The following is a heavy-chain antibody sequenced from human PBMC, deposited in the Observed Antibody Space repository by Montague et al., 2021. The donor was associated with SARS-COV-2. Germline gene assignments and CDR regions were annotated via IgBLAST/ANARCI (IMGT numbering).Heavy chain of an antibody. D-gene: IGHD1-1*01. CDR3: AKTALWNGDGALDYFDY. J-gene: IGHJ4*02. CDR2: VTGDGLTK. Sequence: SLRLSCAASGFTLRSFAMSWVRQAPGQGLEWVSAVTGDGLTKYYXDSMKVRFIISRDNSKYTLYLQMNSLRAEDTATYYCAKTALWNGDGALDYFDYWGQGTLVTVSS. V-gene: IGHV3-23*01. CDR1: GFTLRSFA.